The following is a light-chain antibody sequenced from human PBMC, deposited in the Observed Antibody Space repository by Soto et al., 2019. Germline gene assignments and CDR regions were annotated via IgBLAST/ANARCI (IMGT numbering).Light chain of an antibody. CDR1: SGHSTYA. J-gene: IGLJ2*01. Sequence: QAVVTQSPSASASLGASVKLTCTLSSGHSTYAIAWHQQQPEKGPRYLMKLNSDGIHSKGDGIPDRFSGSSSGAERYLTISSLQSEDEADYYCQTWGTGIQVIFGGGTKVTVL. CDR2: LNSDGIH. V-gene: IGLV4-69*01. CDR3: QTWGTGIQVI.